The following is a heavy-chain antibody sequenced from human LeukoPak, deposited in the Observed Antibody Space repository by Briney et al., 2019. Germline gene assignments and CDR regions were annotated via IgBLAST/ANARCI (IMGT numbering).Heavy chain of an antibody. J-gene: IGHJ4*02. Sequence: GGSLRLSCGASGFTFSSYAMHWVRQAPGKGLEWVALISYHGSDKYYADSVKGRFTISRDNSKNTLSLQMDSLRPEDTALYFCARDNRGVISLAAPAAALDCWGQGTLVTVSS. D-gene: IGHD2-2*01. CDR3: ARDNRGVISLAAPAAALDC. V-gene: IGHV3-30*04. CDR1: GFTFSSYA. CDR2: ISYHGSDK.